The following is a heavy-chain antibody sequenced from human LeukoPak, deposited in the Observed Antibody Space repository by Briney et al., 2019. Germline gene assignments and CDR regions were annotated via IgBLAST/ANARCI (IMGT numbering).Heavy chain of an antibody. CDR1: GFIFNNYA. J-gene: IGHJ4*02. Sequence: GGSLRLSCAGSGFIFNNYAMHWVRQPPGKGLEWVSGSSWNCGSIDYADSVKGRFTISRDNAKNPLYLQMNSLRVEDTAFYYCAKDSRRHYTSGPNPDSLRWGQGALVTVPS. V-gene: IGHV3-9*01. CDR2: SSWNCGSI. CDR3: AKDSRRHYTSGPNPDSLR. D-gene: IGHD6-19*01.